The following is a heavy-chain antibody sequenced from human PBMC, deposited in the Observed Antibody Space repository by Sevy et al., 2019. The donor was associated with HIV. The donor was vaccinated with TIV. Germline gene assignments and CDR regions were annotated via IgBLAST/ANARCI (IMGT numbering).Heavy chain of an antibody. Sequence: GGSLRLSCAASGFTFSDHYMDWVRQAPGKGLEWVGRTRNKANSYTTEYAASVKGRFTISRDDSKNPLYLQMNSLKTEDTAVYYCAREAYYYDSSGYQLDYWGQGTLVTVSS. D-gene: IGHD3-22*01. J-gene: IGHJ4*02. CDR2: TRNKANSYTT. CDR1: GFTFSDHY. V-gene: IGHV3-72*01. CDR3: AREAYYYDSSGYQLDY.